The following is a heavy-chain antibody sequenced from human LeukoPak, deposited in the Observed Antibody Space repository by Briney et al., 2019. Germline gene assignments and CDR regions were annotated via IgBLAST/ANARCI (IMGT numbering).Heavy chain of an antibody. J-gene: IGHJ6*03. CDR1: GFTFSSYG. CDR2: IRYDGINK. Sequence: PGGSLRLSCAASGFTFSSYGMHWVRQAPGKGLEWVAFIRYDGINKYYADSMKGRFTISRDNAKNSLYLQMNSLRAEDTAVYYCARDGTYSSSWYKSYYYYYMDVWGKGTTVTISS. V-gene: IGHV3-30*02. CDR3: ARDGTYSSSWYKSYYYYYMDV. D-gene: IGHD6-13*01.